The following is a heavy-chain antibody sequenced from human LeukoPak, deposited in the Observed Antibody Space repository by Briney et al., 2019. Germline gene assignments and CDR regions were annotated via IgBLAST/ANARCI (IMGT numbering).Heavy chain of an antibody. CDR2: IRSKANSYTT. V-gene: IGHV3-73*01. J-gene: IGHJ6*03. CDR1: GFTFSGSA. Sequence: GGSLKLSCAASGFTFSGSAMHWVRHASGRGLEWVGRIRSKANSYTTAFAASMKGRFTISRDESKNTAYLQMNSLKTEDTAVYYCTYYYYYMDVWGKGTTVTISS. CDR3: TYYYYYMDV.